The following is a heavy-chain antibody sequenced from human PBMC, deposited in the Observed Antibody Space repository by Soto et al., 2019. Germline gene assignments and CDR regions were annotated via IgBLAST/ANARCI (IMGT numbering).Heavy chain of an antibody. V-gene: IGHV3-23*01. CDR3: AKWDGYGDH. Sequence: EVQVLESGGDLIQPGGSLRLSCAASGFTFSSNSFTWVRQAPGKGLEYVSGISIGGDKTWHADSVKGRFTVSRDNSKNTVYLQMNSLRVDDTAVYYCAKWDGYGDHWGQGTLVTVSS. CDR1: GFTFSSNS. CDR2: ISIGGDKT. D-gene: IGHD5-12*01. J-gene: IGHJ5*02.